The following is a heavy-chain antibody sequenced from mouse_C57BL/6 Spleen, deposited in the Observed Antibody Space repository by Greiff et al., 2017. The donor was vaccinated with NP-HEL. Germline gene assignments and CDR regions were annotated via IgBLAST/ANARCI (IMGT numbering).Heavy chain of an antibody. CDR3: ARTSTTVVARAMDY. D-gene: IGHD1-1*01. V-gene: IGHV1-82*01. Sequence: VQLQQSGPELVKPGASVKISCKASGYAFSSSWMNWVKQRPGKGLEWIGRIYPGDGDTNYNGKFKGKATLTADKSSSTAYMQLSSLTSEDSAVYFCARTSTTVVARAMDYWGQGTSVTVSS. CDR1: GYAFSSSW. CDR2: IYPGDGDT. J-gene: IGHJ4*01.